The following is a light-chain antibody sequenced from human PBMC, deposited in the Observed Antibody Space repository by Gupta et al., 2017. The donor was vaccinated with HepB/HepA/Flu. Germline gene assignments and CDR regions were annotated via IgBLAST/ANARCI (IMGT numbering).Light chain of an antibody. CDR1: SSNIGSNT. CDR3: AAWDDSLNGVV. J-gene: IGLJ2*01. V-gene: IGLV1-44*01. Sequence: QSVLTQPPSASGTPGLRVTISCSGSSSNIGSNTANWYQHLPGTAPKLLIHSNDQRPSGVPDRFSGSKSGTSASLAISGLQVEDEADYYCAAWDDSLNGVVFGGGTKLTAL. CDR2: SND.